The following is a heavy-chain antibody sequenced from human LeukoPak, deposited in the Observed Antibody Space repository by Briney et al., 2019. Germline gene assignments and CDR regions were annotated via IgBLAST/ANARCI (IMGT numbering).Heavy chain of an antibody. CDR2: INPSGGST. J-gene: IGHJ4*02. V-gene: IGHV1-46*01. Sequence: ASVKVSCKASGYTFTSYYMHWVRQAPGQGLEWMGIINPSGGSTNYAQKFQGRVTITTDESTSTAYMELSSLRSEDTAVYYCARDHPSQNWGQGTLVTVSS. CDR3: ARDHPSQN. CDR1: GYTFTSYY.